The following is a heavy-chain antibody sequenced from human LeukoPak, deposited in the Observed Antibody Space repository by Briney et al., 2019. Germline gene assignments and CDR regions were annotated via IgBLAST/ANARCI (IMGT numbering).Heavy chain of an antibody. Sequence: ASVKVSCKASGYTFTSYGISWVRQAPGQGLEWMGWISAYNGNTNYAQKLQGRVTMTTDTSTSTAYMELRSLRSDDMAVYYCARDFYGDYGPDYFDYWGQGTLVTVSS. D-gene: IGHD4-17*01. V-gene: IGHV1-18*03. CDR3: ARDFYGDYGPDYFDY. J-gene: IGHJ4*02. CDR1: GYTFTSYG. CDR2: ISAYNGNT.